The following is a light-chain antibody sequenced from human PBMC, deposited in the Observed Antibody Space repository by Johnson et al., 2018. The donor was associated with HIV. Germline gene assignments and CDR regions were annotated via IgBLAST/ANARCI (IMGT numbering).Light chain of an antibody. V-gene: IGLV1-51*01. Sequence: QSVLTQPPSVSAAPGQKVTISCSGSTSNIGNNYVSWYQQLPGTAPKLLIYDNNKRPSGIPDRFSASKSGTSATLGITGLQTGDEADYYCGTWDSSMSVPYVFGTGTKVTVL. CDR3: GTWDSSMSVPYV. CDR2: DNN. J-gene: IGLJ1*01. CDR1: TSNIGNNY.